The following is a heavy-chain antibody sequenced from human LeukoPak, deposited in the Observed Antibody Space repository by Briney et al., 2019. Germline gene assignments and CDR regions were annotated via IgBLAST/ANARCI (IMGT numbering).Heavy chain of an antibody. V-gene: IGHV4-39*07. CDR2: MYYTGST. J-gene: IGHJ3*02. CDR1: GGSISSSSYY. CDR3: ARSGYTTRRHAAFDI. Sequence: SETLSLTCTVSGGSISSSSYYRGWVRPPPGEGPGGVANMYYTGSTYYNPSLKSRVTISLDTSKNQFSLKLTSLTAADTAVYSCARSGYTTRRHAAFDIWGQGTMVTVSS. D-gene: IGHD6-13*01.